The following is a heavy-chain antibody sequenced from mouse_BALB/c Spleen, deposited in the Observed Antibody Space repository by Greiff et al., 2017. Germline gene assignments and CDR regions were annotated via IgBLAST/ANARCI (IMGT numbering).Heavy chain of an antibody. CDR2: ISSGGSYT. D-gene: IGHD4-1*01. CDR1: GFTFSSYT. V-gene: IGHV5-6-4*01. J-gene: IGHJ2*01. CDR3: TRNWEGY. Sequence: VQGVESGGGLVKPGGSLKLSCAASGFTFSSYTMSWVRQTPEKRLEWVATISSGGSYTYYPDSVKGRFTISRDNAKNTLYLQMSSLKSEDTAMYYCTRNWEGYWGQGTTLTVSS.